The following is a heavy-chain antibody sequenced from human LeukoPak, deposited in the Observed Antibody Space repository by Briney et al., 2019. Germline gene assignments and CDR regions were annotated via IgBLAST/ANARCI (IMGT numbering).Heavy chain of an antibody. J-gene: IGHJ3*02. CDR1: GFTFSDYY. V-gene: IGHV3-11*01. CDR2: ISSSGSTI. D-gene: IGHD3-22*01. Sequence: GGSLRLSCAASGFTFSDYYMSWIRQAPGKGLEWVSYISSSGSTIYYADSVKGRFTISRDNSKNTLYLQMNSLRAEDTAVYYCAKDPVVTMIGSDAFDIWGQGTMVAVSS. CDR3: AKDPVVTMIGSDAFDI.